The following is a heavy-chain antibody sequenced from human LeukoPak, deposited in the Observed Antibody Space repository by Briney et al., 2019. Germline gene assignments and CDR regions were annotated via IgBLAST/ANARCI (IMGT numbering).Heavy chain of an antibody. D-gene: IGHD2-2*01. CDR1: EFTFSSYA. Sequence: GGSLRLSCAASEFTFSSYAMSWVRQAPGKGLEWVSSISGSGCSTDYAETVKGRFTIHRDNSKNTLYLQMNGLRAEDTALYYCAKRSGYCSLISCYHLYDYWGQGTLVTVSS. J-gene: IGHJ4*02. V-gene: IGHV3-23*01. CDR2: ISGSGCST. CDR3: AKRSGYCSLISCYHLYDY.